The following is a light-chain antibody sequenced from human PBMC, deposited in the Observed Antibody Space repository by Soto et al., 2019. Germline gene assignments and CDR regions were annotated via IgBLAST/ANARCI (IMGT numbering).Light chain of an antibody. CDR2: MAS. CDR1: QNINEY. CDR3: QHHDSYSPSWP. J-gene: IGKJ1*01. V-gene: IGKV1-5*03. Sequence: DIQMTQSPSTLSASVGDRVTITCRARQNINEYLAWYQQKPGKAPKLLIYMASSLESEVPSRFSGSGSGTDFTLTISSLQPDDSATYYCQHHDSYSPSWPFGQGTKVEF.